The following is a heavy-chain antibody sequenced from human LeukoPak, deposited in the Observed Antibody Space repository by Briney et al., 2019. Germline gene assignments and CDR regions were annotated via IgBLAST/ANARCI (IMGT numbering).Heavy chain of an antibody. D-gene: IGHD6-13*01. CDR1: GFTFRSYA. J-gene: IGHJ6*03. V-gene: IGHV3-23*01. CDR3: AKGSIPTGYSTFEADLFLGYYYYYMDV. CDR2: ISGSGGST. Sequence: GGSLRLSCAASGFTFRSYAMSWVRQAPGKGLEWVSAISGSGGSTYYADSVKGRFTISRDNSKNTLYLQMNSLRAEDTAVYYCAKGSIPTGYSTFEADLFLGYYYYYMDVWGRGTTVTVSS.